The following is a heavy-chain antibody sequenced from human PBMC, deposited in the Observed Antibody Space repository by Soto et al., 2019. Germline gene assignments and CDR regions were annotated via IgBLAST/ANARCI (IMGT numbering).Heavy chain of an antibody. J-gene: IGHJ4*02. Sequence: PSETLSLTCTVSGDSVSSGSYYWSWIRQPPGKGLEWIGYIYYSGSTNYNPSLKSRVTMSIDTSKNQFSLKLSSVTAADTAVYYCAREPSIWGQGTLVTVSS. CDR3: AREPSI. CDR1: GDSVSSGSYY. V-gene: IGHV4-61*01. CDR2: IYYSGST.